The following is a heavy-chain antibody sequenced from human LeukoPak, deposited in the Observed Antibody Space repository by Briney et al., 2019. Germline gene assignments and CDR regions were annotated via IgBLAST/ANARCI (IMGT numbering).Heavy chain of an antibody. V-gene: IGHV4-39*01. D-gene: IGHD6-13*01. CDR2: IYYSGST. CDR3: ARISVGAAGNNWFDP. Sequence: ASETLSLTCTVSGGSISSSGYYWGWIRQPPGKGLEWIGSIYYSGSTYYNPSLKSRVTISVDTSKNQFSLKLSSVTAADTAVYYCARISVGAAGNNWFDPWGQGILVTVSS. J-gene: IGHJ5*02. CDR1: GGSISSSGYY.